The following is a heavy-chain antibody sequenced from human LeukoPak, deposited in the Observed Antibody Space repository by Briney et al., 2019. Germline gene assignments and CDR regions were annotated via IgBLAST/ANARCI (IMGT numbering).Heavy chain of an antibody. Sequence: GGSLRLSCAASGFTFSSYAMHWVRQAPGKGLEWVAVISYDGSNKYYADSVKGRFTISRDNSKNTLYLRMNSLRAEDTAVYYCARDLRRGDAFDIWGQGTMVTVSS. D-gene: IGHD3-10*01. V-gene: IGHV3-30-3*01. CDR3: ARDLRRGDAFDI. CDR1: GFTFSSYA. CDR2: ISYDGSNK. J-gene: IGHJ3*02.